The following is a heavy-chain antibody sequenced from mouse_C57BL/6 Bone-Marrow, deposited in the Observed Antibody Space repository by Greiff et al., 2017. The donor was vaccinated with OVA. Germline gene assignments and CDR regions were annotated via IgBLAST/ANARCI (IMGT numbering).Heavy chain of an antibody. Sequence: QVQLKQSGAELVRPGTSVTVSCKASGYALPIYLIGWVKQRPGQGLEWIGVINPGSGGTNDNEKFKGKATLAADKSSSTAYMQLSSLTSEDSAVYFCARWEVVPFDYWGQGTTLTVSS. CDR1: GYALPIYL. CDR3: ARWEVVPFDY. J-gene: IGHJ2*01. CDR2: INPGSGGT. V-gene: IGHV1-54*01. D-gene: IGHD1-1*01.